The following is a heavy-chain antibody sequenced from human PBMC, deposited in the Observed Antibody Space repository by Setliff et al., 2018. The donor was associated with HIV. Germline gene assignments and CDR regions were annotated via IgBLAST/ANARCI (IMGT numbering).Heavy chain of an antibody. CDR2: IYTSGST. J-gene: IGHJ5*02. CDR3: ARKGNVGGWFDP. CDR1: GGSISSYY. Sequence: PSETLSLTCTVSGGSISSYYWSWIRQPPGKGLEWIGSIYTSGSTNYNPSLKSRVTISVDTSKNQFSLKLSSVTAADTAVYYCARKGNVGGWFDPWGQGTLVTVSS. V-gene: IGHV4-59*01. D-gene: IGHD3-16*01.